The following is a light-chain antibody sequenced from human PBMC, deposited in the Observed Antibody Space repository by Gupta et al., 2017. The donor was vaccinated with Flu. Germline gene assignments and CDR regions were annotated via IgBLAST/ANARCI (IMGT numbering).Light chain of an antibody. V-gene: IGKV3D-15*01. CDR3: QQYDNWAST. J-gene: IGKJ2*01. Sequence: LSLSPGERAAIPCSASQSGNSNFLTWYQQKPGQAPRLLIYGASTRATGIPDRFSGSGSGTEFTLTIRRLQSEDFAVYYCQQYDNWASTFGQGTKLEIK. CDR1: QSGNSN. CDR2: GAS.